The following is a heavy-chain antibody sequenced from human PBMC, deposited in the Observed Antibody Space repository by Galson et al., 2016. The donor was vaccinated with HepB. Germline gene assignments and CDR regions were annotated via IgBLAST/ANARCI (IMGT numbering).Heavy chain of an antibody. CDR1: RHDFTGYW. CDR3: ARLRGGGMDV. Sequence: QSGAEVKKPGESLKISCKGSRHDFTGYWIGWVRQVSGKGLEWMGMIRPGDFSTKYNPSYQGRVTISADTSISTAHLQWRALNASDTAMYYCARLRGGGMDVWGQGTPVTVSS. CDR2: IRPGDFST. J-gene: IGHJ6*02. V-gene: IGHV5-51*01. D-gene: IGHD3-10*01.